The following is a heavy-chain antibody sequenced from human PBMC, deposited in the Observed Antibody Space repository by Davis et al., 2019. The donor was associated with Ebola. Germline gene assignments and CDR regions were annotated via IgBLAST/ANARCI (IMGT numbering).Heavy chain of an antibody. V-gene: IGHV1-69*13. CDR3: ARGVAVANWFDP. Sequence: SVKVSCKASGGTFISYAISWVRQAPGQGLEWMGGIIPIFGTANYAQKFQGRVTITADESTSTAYMELSSLRSEDTAVYYCARGVAVANWFDPWGQGTLVTVSS. CDR2: IIPIFGTA. D-gene: IGHD6-19*01. CDR1: GGTFISYA. J-gene: IGHJ5*02.